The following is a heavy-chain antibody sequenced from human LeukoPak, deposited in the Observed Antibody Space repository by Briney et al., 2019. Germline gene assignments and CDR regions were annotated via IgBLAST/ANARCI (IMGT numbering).Heavy chain of an antibody. D-gene: IGHD4-11*01. Sequence: GGSLRLSCAASGFIFSSYWMHWVRQAPGKGPVWVSRIKSDGSSPSYADSVKGRFTISRDNAKNTVHLQMNSLRAEDTAVYYCAKDGHYSNFYFDYWGQGTLVTVSS. CDR1: GFIFSSYW. CDR2: IKSDGSSP. CDR3: AKDGHYSNFYFDY. J-gene: IGHJ4*02. V-gene: IGHV3-74*01.